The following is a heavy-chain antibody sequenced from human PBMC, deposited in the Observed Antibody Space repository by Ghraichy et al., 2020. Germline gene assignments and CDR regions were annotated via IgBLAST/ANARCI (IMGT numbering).Heavy chain of an antibody. CDR1: GGTFSSYA. J-gene: IGHJ6*02. CDR3: ARVVGATTYYYSGMDG. CDR2: IIPIFGTA. Sequence: SVKVSCKASGGTFSSYAISWVRQAPGQGLEWMGGIIPIFGTANYAQKFQGRVTITADESTSTAYMELSSLRSEDTAVYYCARVVGATTYYYSGMDGWGQGTTFT. D-gene: IGHD1-26*01. V-gene: IGHV1-69*13.